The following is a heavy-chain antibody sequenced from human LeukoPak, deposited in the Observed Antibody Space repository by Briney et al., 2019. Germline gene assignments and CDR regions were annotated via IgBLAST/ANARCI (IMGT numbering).Heavy chain of an antibody. J-gene: IGHJ4*02. CDR1: GFTFNNYA. Sequence: GGSLRLSCAASGFTFNNYAMSWVRQAPGKGLEWVSAISGSGVSTYYADSVKGRFTISRDNSKNTLYLQMNSLRAEDTAVYYCAKDGHVVTPTFDYWGQGTLVTVSS. CDR2: ISGSGVST. D-gene: IGHD4-23*01. V-gene: IGHV3-23*01. CDR3: AKDGHVVTPTFDY.